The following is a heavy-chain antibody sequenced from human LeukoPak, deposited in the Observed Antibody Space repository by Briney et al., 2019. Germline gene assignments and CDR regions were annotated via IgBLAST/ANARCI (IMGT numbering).Heavy chain of an antibody. CDR3: AKVPAGTGDY. CDR2: INTDGSTS. D-gene: IGHD6-19*01. Sequence: GGSLRLSCAASGFSFNSLWMHWVRQAPGKGLVWVSHINTDGSTSTYADSVKGRFTISRDNAKNMLYLQMNSLRAEDSAVYYCAKVPAGTGDYWGQGTLVTVSS. CDR1: GFSFNSLW. J-gene: IGHJ4*02. V-gene: IGHV3-74*03.